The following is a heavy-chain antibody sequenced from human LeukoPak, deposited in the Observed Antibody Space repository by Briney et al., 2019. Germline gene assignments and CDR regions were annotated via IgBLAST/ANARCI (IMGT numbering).Heavy chain of an antibody. V-gene: IGHV3-30*02. Sequence: PGGSLRLSCAASGFTFSSYGMHWVRQAPGKGLEWVALIWFDGSNKYYADSVEGRFTISRDNSKNTLYLQMNSLRAEDTAVYYCANGRGSYAEFDYWGQGTLVTVSS. CDR2: IWFDGSNK. CDR3: ANGRGSYAEFDY. CDR1: GFTFSSYG. D-gene: IGHD1-26*01. J-gene: IGHJ4*02.